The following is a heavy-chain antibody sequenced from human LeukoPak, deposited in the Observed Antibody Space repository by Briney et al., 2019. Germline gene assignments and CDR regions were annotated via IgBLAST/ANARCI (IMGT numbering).Heavy chain of an antibody. CDR2: ISSSGSTI. V-gene: IGHV3-48*03. CDR1: RFTFSSYY. D-gene: IGHD6-19*01. CDR3: ARVGKNGWDSDH. Sequence: GGSLRLSCAASRFTFSSYYMSWVRQAPGKGLEWVSYISSSGSTIYYADSVKGRFTISRDNTKNSLYLQMDTLRAEDTAVYYCARVGKNGWDSDHWGQGTLVTVSS. J-gene: IGHJ4*02.